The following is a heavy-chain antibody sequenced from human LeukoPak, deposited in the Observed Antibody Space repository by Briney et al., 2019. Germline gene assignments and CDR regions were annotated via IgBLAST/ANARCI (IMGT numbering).Heavy chain of an antibody. D-gene: IGHD3-10*01. V-gene: IGHV1-2*02. J-gene: IGHJ4*02. CDR2: INPNSGGT. CDR1: GYXFTGYS. CDR3: VRGPAIIMVRGVVISRDYYFDY. Sequence: ASVKVSCKASGYXFTGYSIHWVRQAPGQGLEWMGWINPNSGGTNYAQQFQGRFTMNRDTSISTAFMELSRLRSDDTAVYHCVRGPAIIMVRGVVISRDYYFDYWGQGTLVTVSS.